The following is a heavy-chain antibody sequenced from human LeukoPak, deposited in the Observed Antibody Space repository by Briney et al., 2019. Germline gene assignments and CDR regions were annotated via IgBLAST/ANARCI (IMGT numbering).Heavy chain of an antibody. J-gene: IGHJ4*01. D-gene: IGHD3-16*01. Sequence: GGSLRLSCVASGFTFSSHWMHWVRQVPGKGLMWVSRINGDGSRIHYGDSVKGRFTISRDNAKNTLYLQMTSLRVDDTAIYFCARDALGGRTKFDSWGHGSLVTVSS. CDR1: GFTFSSHW. V-gene: IGHV3-74*01. CDR2: INGDGSRI. CDR3: ARDALGGRTKFDS.